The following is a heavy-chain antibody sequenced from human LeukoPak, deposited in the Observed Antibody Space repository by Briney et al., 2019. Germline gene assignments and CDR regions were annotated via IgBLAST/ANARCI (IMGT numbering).Heavy chain of an antibody. CDR3: AREGTVAAAGTFDY. D-gene: IGHD6-13*01. J-gene: IGHJ4*02. Sequence: SETLSLTCTVSGGSISSYYWSWIRQPAGKGLEWIGRIYTSGSTNYNPSLKSRVTISVDTSKNQFSLKLSSVTAADTAVYYCAREGTVAAAGTFDYWGQGTLVTVSS. CDR1: GGSISSYY. V-gene: IGHV4-4*07. CDR2: IYTSGST.